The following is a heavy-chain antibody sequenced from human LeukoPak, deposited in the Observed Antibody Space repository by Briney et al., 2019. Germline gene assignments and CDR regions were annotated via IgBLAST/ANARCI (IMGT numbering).Heavy chain of an antibody. CDR1: GFTFGDYA. D-gene: IGHD7-27*01. CDR3: TRVFLNWGGYYFDY. CDR2: IRSKAYGGTT. J-gene: IGHJ4*02. Sequence: GGSLRLSCTASGFTFGDYAMSWFRQAPGKGLEWVGFIRSKAYGGTTEYAASVKGRFTISRDDSKSIAYLQMNSLKTEDTAVYYCTRVFLNWGGYYFDYWGQGTLVTVSS. V-gene: IGHV3-49*03.